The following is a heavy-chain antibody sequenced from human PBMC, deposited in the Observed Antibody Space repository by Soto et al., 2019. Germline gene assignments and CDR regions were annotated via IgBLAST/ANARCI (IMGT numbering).Heavy chain of an antibody. V-gene: IGHV3-48*02. J-gene: IGHJ6*02. Sequence: EVQLVESGGGLVQPGGSLRLSCEASGFTLSSYSMNCARQAPGQGLEWVSYISSSSSTIYYADSVKGRFTISSATAKNSLYLQMNRQRDENTAGYYCSREHSRSTGWDVWGPGTTVTVSS. D-gene: IGHD2-15*01. CDR3: SREHSRSTGWDV. CDR1: GFTLSSYS. CDR2: ISSSSSTI.